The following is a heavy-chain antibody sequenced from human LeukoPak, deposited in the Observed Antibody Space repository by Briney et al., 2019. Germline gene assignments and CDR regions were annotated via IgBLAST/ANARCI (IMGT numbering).Heavy chain of an antibody. D-gene: IGHD6-13*01. CDR1: GGSISSYY. CDR2: IYYSGST. Sequence: SETLSLTCTVSGGSISSYYSSWIRQPPGKGLEWFGYIYYSGSTNYNPSLKSRVTISVDTSKNQYSLKLSSVTAADTGVYYCARHNLRIAAAGTDYWGQGTLVTVSS. J-gene: IGHJ4*02. V-gene: IGHV4-59*01. CDR3: ARHNLRIAAAGTDY.